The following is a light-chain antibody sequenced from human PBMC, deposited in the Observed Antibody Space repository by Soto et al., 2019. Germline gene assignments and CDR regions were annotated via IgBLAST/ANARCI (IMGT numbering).Light chain of an antibody. CDR2: DDS. CDR1: NIGSKS. J-gene: IGLJ1*01. Sequence: SYELTQPPSVSVAPGQTASITCGGSNIGSKSVQWYRQKPGQAPLLVVNDDSDRPSGIPERFSGSNSGNTATLTISRVEAGDEADYYCQVWDNTNDHPVYVFGPGTKLSV. CDR3: QVWDNTNDHPVYV. V-gene: IGLV3-21*02.